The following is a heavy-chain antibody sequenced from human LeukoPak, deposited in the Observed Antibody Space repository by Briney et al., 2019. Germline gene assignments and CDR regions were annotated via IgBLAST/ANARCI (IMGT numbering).Heavy chain of an antibody. D-gene: IGHD5-12*01. CDR1: GFTFRTYE. CDR2: ISTSGDKI. J-gene: IGHJ5*02. CDR3: AREGRRGYGLDL. Sequence: GGSLRLSCAAAGFTFRTYEMNWVRQAPGKGLEWVSYISTSGDKIYYADSVRGRFTTSRDNAKNSLSLQMNSLRVEDTAVYYCAREGRRGYGLDLWGQGSLVTVS. V-gene: IGHV3-48*03.